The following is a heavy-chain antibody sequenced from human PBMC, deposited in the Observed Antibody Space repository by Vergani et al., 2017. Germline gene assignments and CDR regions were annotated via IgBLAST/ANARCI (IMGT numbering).Heavy chain of an antibody. CDR1: GDSIISRSYY. CDR2: IYNSGNG. Sequence: QMQLQESGPALVKASDTLSLTCTVSGDSIISRSYYWGWIRQPPGKGLEWIGSIYNSGNGDSSSSLKSRVTISADTSKNQFSLRLTSVTAADTAVYYCASGKYYSDSTSHFRGRYFDVWGRGTLVTVPS. V-gene: IGHV4-39*01. D-gene: IGHD3-16*01. CDR3: ASGKYYSDSTSHFRGRYFDV. J-gene: IGHJ2*01.